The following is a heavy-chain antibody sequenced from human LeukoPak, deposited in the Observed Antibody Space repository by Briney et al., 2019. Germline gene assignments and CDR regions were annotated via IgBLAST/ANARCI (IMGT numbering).Heavy chain of an antibody. V-gene: IGHV3-23*01. CDR3: AKEIVFLFGDP. D-gene: IGHD2/OR15-2a*01. CDR2: IVSDGYKA. Sequence: GGSLRLSCAASGFTFSSYAMSWVRQAPGKGLEWVATIVSDGYKAYRAGSVKGRFAISRDNSQNTVHLQMNSLRAEDTATYYCAKEIVFLFGDPWGQGALVTVSS. J-gene: IGHJ5*02. CDR1: GFTFSSYA.